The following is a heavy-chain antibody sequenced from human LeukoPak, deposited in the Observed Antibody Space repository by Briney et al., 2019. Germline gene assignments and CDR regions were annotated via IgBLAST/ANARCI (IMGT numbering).Heavy chain of an antibody. CDR2: ISGSGGST. D-gene: IGHD2-21*02. J-gene: IGHJ4*02. V-gene: IGHV3-23*01. CDR3: AKDRTYCGGDCYLSSIFDY. CDR1: GFTFSSYA. Sequence: GGSLRLSCAASGFTFSSYAMSWVRQAPGKGLEWVSAISGSGGSTYYADSVKGRFTISRDNSKNTLYLQMNSQRAEDTAVYYCAKDRTYCGGDCYLSSIFDYWGQGTLVTVSS.